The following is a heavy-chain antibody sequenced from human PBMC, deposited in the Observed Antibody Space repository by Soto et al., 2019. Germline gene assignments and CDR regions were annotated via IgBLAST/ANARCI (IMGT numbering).Heavy chain of an antibody. CDR3: ATRPLLPGAP. Sequence: EVQLVESGGVVIQPGGSLRLSCAAAGFTFSSNDMNWVRQAPGKGLEWVSLIYSGGSTYYADSVKGRFTISRDNSKNTLYLQMSSLRAEDTAVYYCATRPLLPGAPWGQGTMVTVSS. J-gene: IGHJ3*01. CDR2: IYSGGST. V-gene: IGHV3-53*01. D-gene: IGHD3-22*01. CDR1: GFTFSSND.